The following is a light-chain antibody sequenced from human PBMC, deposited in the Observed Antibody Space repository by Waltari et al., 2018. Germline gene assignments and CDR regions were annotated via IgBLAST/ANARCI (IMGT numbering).Light chain of an antibody. CDR1: QSISTY. CDR2: DAS. V-gene: IGKV3-11*01. Sequence: EIVLTQSPATLSLSPGERATLSCRASQSISTYVAWYQQKPGQAPRLLISDASNRASGIPCGLSGSGAGTDFTLTISSLEPEDFAVYYCQQRSDWPPLTFGGGTKVEIK. CDR3: QQRSDWPPLT. J-gene: IGKJ4*01.